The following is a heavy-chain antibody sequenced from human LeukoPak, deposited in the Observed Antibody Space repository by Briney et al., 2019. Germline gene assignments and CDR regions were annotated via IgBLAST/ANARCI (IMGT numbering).Heavy chain of an antibody. D-gene: IGHD6-13*01. CDR3: VRDSAAAGTFIDY. V-gene: IGHV3-33*01. Sequence: GGSLRLSCAASGFTFSNYGMQWVRQAPGKGLEWVAVIWYDGSNKYYADSVKGRFTISRDNSKNTLYLQMNSLRAEDTAVYYCVRDSAAAGTFIDYWGQGTLVTVSS. J-gene: IGHJ4*02. CDR2: IWYDGSNK. CDR1: GFTFSNYG.